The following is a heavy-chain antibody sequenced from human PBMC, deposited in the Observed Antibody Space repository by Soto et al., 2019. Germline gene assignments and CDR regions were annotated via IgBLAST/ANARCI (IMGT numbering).Heavy chain of an antibody. CDR1: GGSISFYY. V-gene: IGHV4-59*01. D-gene: IGHD3-9*01. J-gene: IGHJ4*02. CDR2: VYDNGRP. Sequence: SETLSLTCTMSGGSISFYYWSWIRQSPRQGLEWIGYVYDNGRPYYSPSLKSRVTISADTSKNQISLKLTSATAADTAVYYCARGVGSSPPRYWGRGTLVTVSS. CDR3: ARGVGSSPPRY.